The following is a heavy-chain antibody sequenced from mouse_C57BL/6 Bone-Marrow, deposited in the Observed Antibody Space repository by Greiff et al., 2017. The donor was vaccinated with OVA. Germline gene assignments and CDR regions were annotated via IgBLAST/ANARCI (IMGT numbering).Heavy chain of an antibody. CDR3: ASDLRITTGNFDY. J-gene: IGHJ2*01. Sequence: VNVVESGPGLVAPSQSLSITCTVSGFSLTSYGVDWVRQSPGKGLEWLGVIWGVGSTNYNSALKSRLSISKDNSKSQVFLKMNSLQTDDTAMYYCASDLRITTGNFDYWGQGTTLTVSS. D-gene: IGHD1-1*01. CDR2: IWGVGST. V-gene: IGHV2-6*01. CDR1: GFSLTSYG.